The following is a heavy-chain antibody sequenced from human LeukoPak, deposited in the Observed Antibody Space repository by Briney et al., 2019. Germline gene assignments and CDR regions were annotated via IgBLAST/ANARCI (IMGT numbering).Heavy chain of an antibody. J-gene: IGHJ4*02. CDR1: GGSFSSHY. CDR2: INPSGTT. V-gene: IGHV4-34*01. Sequence: SETLSLTCGVYGGSFSSHYWNWVRQPPGKGLEWIGEINPSGTTVNNPSLKSRITMSVDTSKNQFSLNLSSVTAADTAVYYCARSYSSWKYFDYWGQGTLVSVSS. CDR3: ARSYSSWKYFDY. D-gene: IGHD6-6*01.